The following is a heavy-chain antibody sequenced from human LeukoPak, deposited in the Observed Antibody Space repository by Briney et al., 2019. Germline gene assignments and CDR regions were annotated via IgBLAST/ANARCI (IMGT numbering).Heavy chain of an antibody. Sequence: PSETLSLTCTVSGGSISSSSYYWGWIRQPPGKGLEWIGSIYYCGTTYYNPSLKSRVTISVDTSKHQFSLKLSSVTAADTAVYYCARDLHYDFWSGYYYYYMDVWGKGTTVTVSS. CDR1: GGSISSSSYY. CDR2: IYYCGTT. D-gene: IGHD3-3*01. J-gene: IGHJ6*03. CDR3: ARDLHYDFWSGYYYYYMDV. V-gene: IGHV4-39*07.